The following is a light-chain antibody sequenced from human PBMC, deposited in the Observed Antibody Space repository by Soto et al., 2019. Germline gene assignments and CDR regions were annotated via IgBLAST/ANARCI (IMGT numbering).Light chain of an antibody. Sequence: EIVLPQSPAALSCSQADGSTVCCRASQSVSSYLAWYQQKPGQAPRLLIYDASNRATGIPARFSGSGSGTDFTLTISSLEPEDFAVYYCQQRSNLITFGQGTRLEIK. J-gene: IGKJ5*01. CDR2: DAS. CDR1: QSVSSY. CDR3: QQRSNLIT. V-gene: IGKV3-11*01.